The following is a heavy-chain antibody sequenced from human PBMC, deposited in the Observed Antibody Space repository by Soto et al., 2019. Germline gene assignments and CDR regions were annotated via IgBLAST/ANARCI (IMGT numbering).Heavy chain of an antibody. D-gene: IGHD3-22*01. CDR3: TAGLSNGYYNFDS. V-gene: IGHV3-15*01. Sequence: WIRQPPGKGLEWVGRIKGEADGGTTDYAAPVKGRITISRDHSKDTLYLQMNSLKAEDAAVSYFTAGLSNGYYNFDSGGQGTRVTVSS. J-gene: IGHJ4*02. CDR2: IKGEADGGTT.